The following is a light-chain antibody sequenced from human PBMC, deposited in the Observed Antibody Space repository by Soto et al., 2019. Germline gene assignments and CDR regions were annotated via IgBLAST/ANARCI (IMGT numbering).Light chain of an antibody. Sequence: DIQMTQSPSTLSASVGDRVTITCRASQSISSWLAWYQQKPGKAPKLLIYDASSLESGVPSRFSGSGSGTEFPLTISSLQPDDFATYYCQQYNSYPITFGQGTRWRL. CDR3: QQYNSYPIT. CDR2: DAS. CDR1: QSISSW. J-gene: IGKJ5*01. V-gene: IGKV1-5*01.